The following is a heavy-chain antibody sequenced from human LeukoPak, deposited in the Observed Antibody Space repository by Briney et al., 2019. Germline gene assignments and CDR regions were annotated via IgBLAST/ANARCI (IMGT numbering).Heavy chain of an antibody. Sequence: GRSLRLSCAASGFTFSNYGMHWVRQAPGKGLEWVAVIWYDGSNKYYADSVKGRFTISRDNSKNTLYLQMNSLRAEDTAVYYCARVLLPLYGMDVWGQGTTVTVSS. CDR3: ARVLLPLYGMDV. V-gene: IGHV3-33*01. J-gene: IGHJ6*02. CDR2: IWYDGSNK. CDR1: GFTFSNYG. D-gene: IGHD3-22*01.